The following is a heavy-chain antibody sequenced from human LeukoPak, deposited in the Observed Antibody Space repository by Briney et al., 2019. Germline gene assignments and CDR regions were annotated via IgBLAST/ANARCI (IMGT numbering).Heavy chain of an antibody. CDR3: ARVSLSIAAAGINWFDP. Sequence: GGSLRLSCAASGFTFSSYWMSWVRQAPGKGLEWVANIKQDGSEEYYVGSVKGRFTIARDNAKDSLYLQMNSLRAEDTAVYYCARVSLSIAAAGINWFDPWGQGTLVTVSS. V-gene: IGHV3-7*01. CDR2: IKQDGSEE. CDR1: GFTFSSYW. J-gene: IGHJ5*02. D-gene: IGHD6-13*01.